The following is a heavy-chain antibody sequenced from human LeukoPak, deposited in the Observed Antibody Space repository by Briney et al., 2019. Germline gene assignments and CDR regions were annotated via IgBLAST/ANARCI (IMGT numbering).Heavy chain of an antibody. CDR3: ARDLGSGTSWSYFDY. CDR1: GFTFSSYA. V-gene: IGHV3-33*08. J-gene: IGHJ4*02. D-gene: IGHD3-10*01. CDR2: IWYDGSNK. Sequence: PGGSLRLSCAASGFTFSSYAMHWVRQAPGKGLEWVAVIWYDGSNKYYADSVKGRFTISRDNSKNTLYLQMDSLRGEDTAVYYCARDLGSGTSWSYFDYWGQGNLVTVSS.